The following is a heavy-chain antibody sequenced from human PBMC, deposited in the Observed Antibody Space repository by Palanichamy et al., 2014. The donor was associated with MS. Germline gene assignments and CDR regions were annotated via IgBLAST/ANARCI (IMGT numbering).Heavy chain of an antibody. CDR3: VRGLNGFDI. Sequence: EVQLVESGGGLVQPGESLRLSCAASGVTLSDYHMDWVRQAPGKGLEWLGRTRNKANSYTTQYAASVKGGFTISRDDSKNSLYLQMNGLKTEDSAVYYCVRGLNGFDIWGQGTMVTVSS. J-gene: IGHJ3*02. CDR2: TRNKANSYTT. V-gene: IGHV3-72*01. CDR1: GVTLSDYH.